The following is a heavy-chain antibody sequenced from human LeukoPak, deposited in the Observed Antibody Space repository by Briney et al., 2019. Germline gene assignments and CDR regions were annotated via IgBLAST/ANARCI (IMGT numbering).Heavy chain of an antibody. Sequence: GASVKVSCKASGYTFTGYYMHWVRQAPGQGLELMGWINPSSGGTNYAQKFQGRVTMTRDTSISTAYMELSRLRSDDTAVYYCATVDYYDSSGYHAFDIWGQGTMVTVSS. V-gene: IGHV1-2*02. J-gene: IGHJ3*02. D-gene: IGHD3-22*01. CDR1: GYTFTGYY. CDR2: INPSSGGT. CDR3: ATVDYYDSSGYHAFDI.